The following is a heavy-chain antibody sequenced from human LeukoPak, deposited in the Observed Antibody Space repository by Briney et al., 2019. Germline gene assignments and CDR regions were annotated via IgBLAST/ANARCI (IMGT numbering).Heavy chain of an antibody. V-gene: IGHV1-8*03. CDR1: GCTFTSYD. J-gene: IGHJ2*01. Sequence: ASVKVSCKASGCTFTSYDINWMRQATGQGLEWMGWMTPNSGYTGYAQKFQGRVTITRNTSITTAYMELSSLRFEDTAVYYCARGRDGYNFGYFDLWGRGTLVTVSS. CDR3: ARGRDGYNFGYFDL. CDR2: MTPNSGYT. D-gene: IGHD5-24*01.